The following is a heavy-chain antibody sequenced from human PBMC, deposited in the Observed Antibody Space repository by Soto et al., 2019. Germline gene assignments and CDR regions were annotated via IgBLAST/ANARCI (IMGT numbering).Heavy chain of an antibody. D-gene: IGHD6-13*01. CDR1: GFTFSSYA. CDR3: ARGYSSSWCELEMASGMDV. Sequence: QVQLVESGGGVVQPGRSLRLSCAASGFTFSSYAMHWVRQAPGKGLEWVAVISYDGSNKYYADSVKGRFTISRDNSKNTLYLQMNSLRAEDTAVYYCARGYSSSWCELEMASGMDVWGQGTTVTVSS. V-gene: IGHV3-30-3*01. CDR2: ISYDGSNK. J-gene: IGHJ6*02.